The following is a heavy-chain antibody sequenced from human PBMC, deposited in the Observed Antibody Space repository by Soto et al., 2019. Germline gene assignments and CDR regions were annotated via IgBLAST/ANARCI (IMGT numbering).Heavy chain of an antibody. J-gene: IGHJ4*02. Sequence: SETLSLTCTVSGGSISSYYWSWIRQPPGKGLEWIGYIYYSGSTNYNPSLKSRVTISVDTSKNQFSLKLSSVTAADTAVYYCARHFLQQLVPSYYFDFWCQGILVTVSS. D-gene: IGHD6-13*01. CDR1: GGSISSYY. CDR3: ARHFLQQLVPSYYFDF. CDR2: IYYSGST. V-gene: IGHV4-59*08.